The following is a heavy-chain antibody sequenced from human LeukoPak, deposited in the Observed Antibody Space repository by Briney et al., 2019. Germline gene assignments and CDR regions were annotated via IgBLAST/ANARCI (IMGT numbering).Heavy chain of an antibody. D-gene: IGHD3-10*01. CDR2: IYYSGST. Sequence: SETLSLTCTVSGGSISSSSYYWGWIRQPPGKGLEWIGSIYYSGSTYYNPSLKSRVTISVDTSKNQFSLKLSSVTAADTAVYYCARLQGLWFEGYFDYWGQGTLVTVSS. J-gene: IGHJ4*02. CDR1: GGSISSSSYY. V-gene: IGHV4-39*01. CDR3: ARLQGLWFEGYFDY.